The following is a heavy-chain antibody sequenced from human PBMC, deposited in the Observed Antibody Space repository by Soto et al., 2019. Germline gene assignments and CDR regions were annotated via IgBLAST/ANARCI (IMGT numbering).Heavy chain of an antibody. Sequence: NPSETLSLTCTVSGGSISSSSYYWGWIRQPPGKGLEWIGSIYYSGSTYYNPSLKSRVTISVDTSKNQFSLKLSSVTAADTAVYYCARHGRTALGLDYWGQGTLVTVSS. CDR3: ARHGRTALGLDY. J-gene: IGHJ4*02. CDR1: GGSISSSSYY. V-gene: IGHV4-39*01. CDR2: IYYSGST.